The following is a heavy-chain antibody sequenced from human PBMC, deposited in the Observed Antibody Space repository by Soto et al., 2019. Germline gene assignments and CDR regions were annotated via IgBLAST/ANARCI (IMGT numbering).Heavy chain of an antibody. J-gene: IGHJ6*02. D-gene: IGHD5-12*01. CDR2: IYYSWST. V-gene: IGHV4-59*01. CDR1: GGSISRYY. Sequence: SETLSLTCTVAGGSISRYYWSWIRQPPGKGLEWIGYIYYSWSTNYNPSLKSRITISVDTSKNQFSLKLSSVTAADTAVYYCARAGRWLQLFSYYYGMDVWGQGTTVTVSS. CDR3: ARAGRWLQLFSYYYGMDV.